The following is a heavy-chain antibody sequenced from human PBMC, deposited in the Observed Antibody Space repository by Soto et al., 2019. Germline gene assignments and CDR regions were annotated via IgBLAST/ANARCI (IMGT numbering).Heavy chain of an antibody. CDR2: INPNSGGT. D-gene: IGHD3-10*01. V-gene: IGHV1-2*04. Sequence: ASVKVSCKASGYTFTGYYMHWVRQAPGQGLEWMGWINPNSGGTNYAQKFQGWVTMTRDTSISTAYMELSRLRSDDTAVYYCARDLYYYGSGSYPPGTYYYYGMDVWGQGTTVTVSS. CDR3: ARDLYYYGSGSYPPGTYYYYGMDV. CDR1: GYTFTGYY. J-gene: IGHJ6*02.